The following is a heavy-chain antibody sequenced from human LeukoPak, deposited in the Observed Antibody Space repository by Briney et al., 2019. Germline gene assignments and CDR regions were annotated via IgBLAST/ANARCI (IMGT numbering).Heavy chain of an antibody. CDR1: GYTFTGYY. V-gene: IGHV1-2*02. CDR2: INPNSGGT. Sequence: GASVKVSCKASGYTFTGYYMHWVRQAPGQGLEWMGWINPNSGGTNYAQKFQGRVTMTRDTSISTAYMELSRLRSDDTAVYYCARALNYYGSGSYSAGDYWGQGTLVNVSS. J-gene: IGHJ4*02. CDR3: ARALNYYGSGSYSAGDY. D-gene: IGHD3-10*01.